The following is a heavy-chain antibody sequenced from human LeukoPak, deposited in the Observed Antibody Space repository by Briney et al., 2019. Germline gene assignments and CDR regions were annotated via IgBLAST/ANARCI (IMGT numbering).Heavy chain of an antibody. CDR2: IYYSGST. Sequence: SETLSLTCTVSGGSISSSSYYWSWIRQPPGKGLEWIGYIYYSGSTNYNPSLKSRVTISVDTSKNQFSLKLSSVTAADTAVYYCAREDSGSYRGVDYWGQGTLVTVSS. CDR3: AREDSGSYRGVDY. V-gene: IGHV4-61*01. CDR1: GGSISSSSYY. J-gene: IGHJ4*02. D-gene: IGHD1-26*01.